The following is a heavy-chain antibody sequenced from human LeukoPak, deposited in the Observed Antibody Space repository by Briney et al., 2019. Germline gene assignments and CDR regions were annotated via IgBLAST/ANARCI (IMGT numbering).Heavy chain of an antibody. CDR1: GGSISSGDYY. J-gene: IGHJ6*02. D-gene: IGHD3-22*01. Sequence: SRTLSLTCTVSGGSISSGDYYWSWIRQPPGKGLEWIGYIYYSGSTYYNPSLKSRVTISVDTSKNQFSLKLSSVTAADTAVYYCARDRYYDSCGYYSYYYYGMDVWGQGTTVTVSS. CDR2: IYYSGST. V-gene: IGHV4-30-4*01. CDR3: ARDRYYDSCGYYSYYYYGMDV.